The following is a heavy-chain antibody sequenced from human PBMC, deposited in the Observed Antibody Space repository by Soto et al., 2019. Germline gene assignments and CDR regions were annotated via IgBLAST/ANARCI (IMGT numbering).Heavy chain of an antibody. D-gene: IGHD4-17*01. CDR3: AKGNHGDPFYYYYGMDV. V-gene: IGHV3-23*01. Sequence: GGSLRLSCAASGFTFSSYAMSWVRQAPGKGLEWVSAISGSGGSTYYADSVKGRFTISRDNSKNTLYLQMNSLRAEDTAVYYRAKGNHGDPFYYYYGMDVWGQGTTVTVSS. CDR2: ISGSGGST. J-gene: IGHJ6*02. CDR1: GFTFSSYA.